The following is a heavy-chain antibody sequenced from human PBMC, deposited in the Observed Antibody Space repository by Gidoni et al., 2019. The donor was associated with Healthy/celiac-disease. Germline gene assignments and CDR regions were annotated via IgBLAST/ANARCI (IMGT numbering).Heavy chain of an antibody. D-gene: IGHD5-12*01. CDR3: AGDGGYSITNHDFDY. CDR1: GGSFSGYY. V-gene: IGHV4-34*01. Sequence: QVQLQQWGAGLLKSAETLSPTCAVYGGSFSGYYWSWIRQPLGKGLVWTGEINDSGSTNYNASLKSPVAISTGTSKIQFCLMLSSVTAADTAVFYCAGDGGYSITNHDFDYWGQGTLVTVSS. J-gene: IGHJ4*02. CDR2: INDSGST.